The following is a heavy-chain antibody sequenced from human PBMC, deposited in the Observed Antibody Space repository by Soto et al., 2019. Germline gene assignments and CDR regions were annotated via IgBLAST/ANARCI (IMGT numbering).Heavy chain of an antibody. Sequence: QVQLVQSGAEEKKPGASVKVSCKASGYTFTSYAMHWVRQAPGQRLEWMGWINAGNGNTKYSQKFQGRVTIARDTSASTAYMELSSLRSEDTAVYYCARDPSYYGMDVWGQGTTVTVSS. J-gene: IGHJ6*02. CDR2: INAGNGNT. CDR3: ARDPSYYGMDV. V-gene: IGHV1-3*05. CDR1: GYTFTSYA.